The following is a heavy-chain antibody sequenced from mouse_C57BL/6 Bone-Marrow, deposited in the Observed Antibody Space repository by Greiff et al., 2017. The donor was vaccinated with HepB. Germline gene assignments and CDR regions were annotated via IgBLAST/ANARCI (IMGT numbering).Heavy chain of an antibody. J-gene: IGHJ2*01. Sequence: QVQLQQPGAELVMPGASVKLSCKASGYTFTSYWMHWVKQRPGQGLEWIGEIDPSDSYTNYNQKFKGKSTMTVDKSSSTAYMQLSSLTSEDSAVYYCAIFPYWGQGTTLTVSS. CDR3: AIFPY. CDR1: GYTFTSYW. V-gene: IGHV1-69*01. CDR2: IDPSDSYT.